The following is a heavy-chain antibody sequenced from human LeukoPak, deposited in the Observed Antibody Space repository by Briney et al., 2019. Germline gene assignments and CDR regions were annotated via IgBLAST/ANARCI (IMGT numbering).Heavy chain of an antibody. J-gene: IGHJ3*02. Sequence: PGGSLRLSCAASGFTFSNAWMSWVRQAPGKGLEWVGRIKSKTDGGTTDYAAPVKGRFTISRDDSKNTLYLQMNSLKTEDTAVYYCTTDIVVVPAAIPPLPFDIWGQGTMVTVSS. V-gene: IGHV3-15*01. D-gene: IGHD2-2*02. CDR2: IKSKTDGGTT. CDR1: GFTFSNAW. CDR3: TTDIVVVPAAIPPLPFDI.